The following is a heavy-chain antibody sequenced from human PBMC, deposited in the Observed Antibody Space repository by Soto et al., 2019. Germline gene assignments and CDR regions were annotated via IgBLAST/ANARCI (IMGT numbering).Heavy chain of an antibody. CDR1: GYSFTSYW. Sequence: GESLKVSCKGSGYSFTSYWIGWVRQMPGKGLEWMGIMYPRDSDTRYSPSFQGRVTISADKSISTVYLQWSSLKATDTAVYYCARLHCTSPGCVPLDPWAMEPWSPSPQ. CDR2: MYPRDSDT. CDR3: ARLHCTSPGCVPLDP. V-gene: IGHV5-51*01. D-gene: IGHD2-2*01. J-gene: IGHJ5*02.